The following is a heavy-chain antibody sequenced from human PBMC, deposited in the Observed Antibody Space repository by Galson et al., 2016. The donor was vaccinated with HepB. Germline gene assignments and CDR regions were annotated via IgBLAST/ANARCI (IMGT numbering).Heavy chain of an antibody. CDR1: RFTFNAHW. CDR3: ARPLPNVGYGMDV. J-gene: IGHJ6*02. CDR2: IYGGGST. Sequence: SLRLSCAASRFTFNAHWMNWVRQAPGKGLEWVSVIYGGGSTTYADSVKGRFTISRHNSKNTLYLQMNSLRTEDTAVYYCARPLPNVGYGMDVWGQGTTVTVSS. D-gene: IGHD2-15*01. V-gene: IGHV3-53*04.